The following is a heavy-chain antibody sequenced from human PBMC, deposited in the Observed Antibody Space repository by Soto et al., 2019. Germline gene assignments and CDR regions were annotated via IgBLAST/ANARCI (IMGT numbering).Heavy chain of an antibody. CDR1: GYTFTSYD. V-gene: IGHV1-8*01. CDR2: MNPNSGNT. J-gene: IGHJ5*02. CDR3: ARGRGVRRLGWFDP. Sequence: QVQLVQSGAEVKKPGASVQVSCKASGYTFTSYDINLVRQATGQVLEWMGWMNPNSGNTGYAQKFQGRGTMTRNTSISTAYMELSILRSEDTAVYYCARGRGVRRLGWFDPWGQGTLVTVSS. D-gene: IGHD1-1*01.